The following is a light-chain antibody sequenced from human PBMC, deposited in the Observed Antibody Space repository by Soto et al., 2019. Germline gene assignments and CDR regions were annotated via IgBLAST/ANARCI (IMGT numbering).Light chain of an antibody. CDR1: HSVSSG. CDR2: GAP. V-gene: IGKV3-11*01. Sequence: DIVLTQSPATLSSSPGERATLSCRPSHSVSSGLAWYHQNPGQAPRLLISGAPTRATGIPARFSSRGFRTVSTPTISSLAHEDFAFYCCQRRSKWRTFGQGTKVDIK. CDR3: QRRSKWRT. J-gene: IGKJ1*01.